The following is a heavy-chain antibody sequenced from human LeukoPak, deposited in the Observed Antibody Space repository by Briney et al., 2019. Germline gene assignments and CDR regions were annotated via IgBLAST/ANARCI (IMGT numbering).Heavy chain of an antibody. CDR2: IYYSGNT. CDR3: ARHETEMATAYFDY. Sequence: SETLSLTCTVSGGSISSSSYYWGWIGQPPGKGLEWIGSIYYSGNTYYNPSLKSRVTISVDTSKNQFSLKLSSVTAADTAVYYCARHETEMATAYFDYWGQGTLVNVSS. CDR1: GGSISSSSYY. D-gene: IGHD5-24*01. V-gene: IGHV4-39*01. J-gene: IGHJ4*02.